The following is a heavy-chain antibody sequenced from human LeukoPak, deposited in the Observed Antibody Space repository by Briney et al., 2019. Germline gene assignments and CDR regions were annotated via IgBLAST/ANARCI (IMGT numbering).Heavy chain of an antibody. CDR1: GFTFNYYV. J-gene: IGHJ4*02. CDR3: ARADWNDY. CDR2: IGDRSSYI. V-gene: IGHV3-21*01. D-gene: IGHD1-1*01. Sequence: GGSLRLSCAGSGFTFNYYVMNWVRQAPGKGLEWVSSIGDRSSYIYYADSVKGRFTISRDNAKNSLFLQMDSLRAEDTAVYYCARADWNDYWGQGTLVTVSS.